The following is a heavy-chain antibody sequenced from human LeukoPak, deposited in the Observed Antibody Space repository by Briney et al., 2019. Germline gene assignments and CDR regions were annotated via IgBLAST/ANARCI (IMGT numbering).Heavy chain of an antibody. D-gene: IGHD3-10*01. CDR3: TRDRGVSSFYYYYYYYMDV. V-gene: IGHV3-7*01. CDR2: IKQDGSEK. Sequence: GGSLRLSCAASGFTFSSYWMSWVRQAPGKGLEWVANIKQDGSEKYYVDSVKGRFTISRDSAKNSLYLQMNSLRAEDTAVYYCTRDRGVSSFYYYYYYYMDVWGKGTTVTVSS. J-gene: IGHJ6*03. CDR1: GFTFSSYW.